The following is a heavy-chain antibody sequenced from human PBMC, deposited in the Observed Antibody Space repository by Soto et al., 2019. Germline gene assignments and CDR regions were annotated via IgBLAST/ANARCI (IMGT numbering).Heavy chain of an antibody. CDR3: ARGRGIVLVPAATYGMDG. CDR2: MNPNSGNT. V-gene: IGHV1-8*01. J-gene: IGHJ6*04. Sequence: QVQLVQSGAEVKKPGASVRVSCKASGYTFITYDINWVRQATGQGLEWMGWMNPNSGNTGYAQKFQGRVTMTRNNSISTAYMELSSLRSEDTAVYYCARGRGIVLVPAATYGMDGWGRGTTVTVSS. D-gene: IGHD2-2*01. CDR1: GYTFITYD.